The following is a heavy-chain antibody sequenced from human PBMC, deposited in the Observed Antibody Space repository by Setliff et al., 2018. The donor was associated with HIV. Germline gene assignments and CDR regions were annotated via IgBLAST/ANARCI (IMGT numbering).Heavy chain of an antibody. CDR1: EYSFTSYD. V-gene: IGHV1-8*01. CDR2: LNPNSHNT. Sequence: ASVKVSCKPSEYSFTSYDINWVRQATGQGLEWMGWLNPNSHNTGYAQKFQGRVAMTWDTSISTAYMVLSNLKSEDTAVYYCATARRDYYDRGMRSHYYIDVWGKGTTVTV. D-gene: IGHD3-22*01. CDR3: ATARRDYYDRGMRSHYYIDV. J-gene: IGHJ6*03.